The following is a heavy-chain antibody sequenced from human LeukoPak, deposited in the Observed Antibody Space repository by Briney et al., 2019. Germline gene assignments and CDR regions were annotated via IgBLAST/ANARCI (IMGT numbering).Heavy chain of an antibody. CDR1: GFTFNSYW. J-gene: IGHJ4*02. V-gene: IGHV3-7*01. CDR2: IKQDGSEK. CDR3: AREFPSTTASYYFDY. Sequence: PGGPLRLSFSASGFTFNSYWMGWVPPAPGKGLEWVANIKQDGSEKYYVDSVKGRFTISRDNAKNSLYLQMNSLRAEDTAVYYCAREFPSTTASYYFDYWGQGTLVTVSS. D-gene: IGHD1-1*01.